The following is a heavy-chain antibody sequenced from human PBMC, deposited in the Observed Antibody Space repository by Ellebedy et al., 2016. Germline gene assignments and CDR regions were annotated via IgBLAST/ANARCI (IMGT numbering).Heavy chain of an antibody. J-gene: IGHJ4*02. CDR1: GLTVSSFF. CDR3: YYGHYSGY. D-gene: IGHD3-3*01. Sequence: GESLKISXAPSGLTVSSFFMGWVRQAPGKGLEWVSTISGGGDATFSADSVKGRFTISRDNSRNTVYLQMDSLRAADTAVYYCYYGHYSGYWGQGTLVTVSS. V-gene: IGHV3-23*01. CDR2: ISGGGDAT.